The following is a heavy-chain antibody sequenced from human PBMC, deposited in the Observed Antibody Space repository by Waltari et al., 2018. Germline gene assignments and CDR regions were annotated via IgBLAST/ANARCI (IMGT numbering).Heavy chain of an antibody. CDR2: IDYSGST. CDR1: GGSISSGDYY. D-gene: IGHD5-18*01. CDR3: ARQGKNSYGASVDY. J-gene: IGHJ4*02. Sequence: QVQLQESGPGLVKPSQTLSLTCTVSGGSISSGDYYWSWIRQPPGKGLEWIGYIDYSGSTDYNRSIKSRVTISVDTSKNQCSLKLGSVTAADTAVEYCARQGKNSYGASVDYWGQGTLVTVSS. V-gene: IGHV4-30-4*08.